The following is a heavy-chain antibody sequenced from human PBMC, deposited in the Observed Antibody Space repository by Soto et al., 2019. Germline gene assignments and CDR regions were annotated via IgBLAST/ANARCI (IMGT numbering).Heavy chain of an antibody. V-gene: IGHV3-64*01. D-gene: IGHD2-15*01. J-gene: IGHJ4*02. Sequence: GGSLRLSCAVSGFTFSSYPMHWVRQAPGKGLEYVSAISTDGGTTYYAKSVKGRFTIFRDNSKSTLFLQMGSLRAEDMAVYYCAKESCRGGSCYFAFFDYWGLGTLVTVSS. CDR3: AKESCRGGSCYFAFFDY. CDR2: ISTDGGTT. CDR1: GFTFSSYP.